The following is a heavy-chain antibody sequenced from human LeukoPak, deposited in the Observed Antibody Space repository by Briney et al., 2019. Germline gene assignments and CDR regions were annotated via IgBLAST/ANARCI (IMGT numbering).Heavy chain of an antibody. D-gene: IGHD5-24*01. CDR3: ARRDLEMHAFDI. J-gene: IGHJ3*02. V-gene: IGHV4-39*01. CDR1: GGSITSGAYQ. CDR2: LSYGGST. Sequence: SETLSLTCTVSGGSITSGAYQWGWIRQPPAKGLEWIATLSYGGSTHYSPSLKSRVTVSVDTSKNQFSLTLTFVTAADTAVYSCARRDLEMHAFDIWGQGRMVTVSS.